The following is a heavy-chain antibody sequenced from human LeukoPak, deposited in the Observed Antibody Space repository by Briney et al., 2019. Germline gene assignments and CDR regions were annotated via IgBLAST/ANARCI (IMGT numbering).Heavy chain of an antibody. V-gene: IGHV4-61*01. CDR1: GGSISSSSYY. CDR3: ARAPSYDFWSGYLNYFDY. J-gene: IGHJ4*02. Sequence: PSETLSLTCTVSGGSISSSSYYWSWIRQPPGKGLEWIGYIYYSGSTNYNPSLKSRVTISVDTSKNQFSLKLSSVTAADTAVYYCARAPSYDFWSGYLNYFDYWGQGTLVTVSS. D-gene: IGHD3-3*01. CDR2: IYYSGST.